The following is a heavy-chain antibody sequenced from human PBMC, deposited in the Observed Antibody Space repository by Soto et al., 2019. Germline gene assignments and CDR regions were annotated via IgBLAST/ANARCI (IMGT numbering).Heavy chain of an antibody. J-gene: IGHJ4*02. Sequence: EVQLLESGGGLVQPGGSLRLSCAASGFIFSNYAMNWVRQAPGKGLEWVSAISGSGGSTFYADSVKGRFTISRDNSKNTRDRQMNSLRAEDTAVYYWAKALTVGATTPFDYWGQGTRVTVSS. CDR2: ISGSGGST. CDR1: GFIFSNYA. V-gene: IGHV3-23*01. CDR3: AKALTVGATTPFDY. D-gene: IGHD1-26*01.